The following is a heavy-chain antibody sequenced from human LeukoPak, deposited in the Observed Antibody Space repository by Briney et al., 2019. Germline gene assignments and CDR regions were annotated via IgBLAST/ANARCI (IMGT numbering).Heavy chain of an antibody. CDR3: AREVECSSSWSY. CDR1: GFTFSGYA. D-gene: IGHD6-13*01. Sequence: VGSLRLSSAASGFTFSGYAMSWVRQAPGKGLEWVSAISGSGGSTYYADSVKGRFTISRDNSKNTLCLQMKSLRAEDTAVYYCAREVECSSSWSYWGQGTLVTVSS. CDR2: ISGSGGST. J-gene: IGHJ4*02. V-gene: IGHV3-23*01.